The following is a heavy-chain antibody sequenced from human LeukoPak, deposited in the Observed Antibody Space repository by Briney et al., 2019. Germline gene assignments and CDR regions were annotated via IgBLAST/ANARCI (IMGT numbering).Heavy chain of an antibody. J-gene: IGHJ6*03. D-gene: IGHD3-10*01. CDR1: GFTFSSYS. V-gene: IGHV3-21*01. CDR3: ARESIWFGELPAYYYYYMDV. Sequence: GGSLRLSCAASGFTFSSYSMNWVRQAPGKGLEWVSSISSSSSYIYYADSVKGRFTISRDNAKNSLYLQMNSLRAEDTAVYYCARESIWFGELPAYYYYYMDVWGKGTTVTVSS. CDR2: ISSSSSYI.